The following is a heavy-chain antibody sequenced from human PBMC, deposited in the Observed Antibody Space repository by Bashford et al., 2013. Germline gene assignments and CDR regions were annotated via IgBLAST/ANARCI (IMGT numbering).Heavy chain of an antibody. CDR3: ARDQVDQSQSSAYYPYYFDS. Sequence: SVKVSCKASGGTFSSYGISWVRQAPGQGLEWMGGIIPLFDRVNHAQKFQDRVTITADKSTGTAYMELSSLRSEDTAVYYCARDQVDQSQSSAYYPYYFDSWGQGTLVTVSS. V-gene: IGHV1-69*06. J-gene: IGHJ4*02. CDR1: GGTFSSYG. CDR2: IIPLFDRV. D-gene: IGHD3-22*01.